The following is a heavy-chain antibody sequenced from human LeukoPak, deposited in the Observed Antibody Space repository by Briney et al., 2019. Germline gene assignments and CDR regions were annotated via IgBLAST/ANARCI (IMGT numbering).Heavy chain of an antibody. CDR1: GFTFSSYS. Sequence: GGSLRLSCAASGFTFSSYSMNWVRQAPGKGLEWVSSISSSSSYIYYADSVKGRFTISRDNAKNSLYLQMNSLRAEDTAVYYCARDGSSRRYRDFHYYYQDVWGKGTTVTVSS. D-gene: IGHD6-13*01. CDR2: ISSSSSYI. V-gene: IGHV3-21*01. J-gene: IGHJ6*03. CDR3: ARDGSSRRYRDFHYYYQDV.